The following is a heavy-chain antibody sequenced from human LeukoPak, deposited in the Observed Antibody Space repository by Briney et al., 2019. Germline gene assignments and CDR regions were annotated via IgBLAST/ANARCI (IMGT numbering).Heavy chain of an antibody. CDR1: GFTFSSYA. CDR3: ARDGGSYFWFDP. CDR2: ISGSGDYT. D-gene: IGHD1-26*01. V-gene: IGHV3-23*01. Sequence: GGSLRLSCAASGFTFSSYAMSWVRQAPGKGLEWVSGISGSGDYTYYPDSVKGRFTISRDNSKNSLYLQMNSLRAEDTAVYYCARDGGSYFWFDPWGQGTLVTVSS. J-gene: IGHJ5*02.